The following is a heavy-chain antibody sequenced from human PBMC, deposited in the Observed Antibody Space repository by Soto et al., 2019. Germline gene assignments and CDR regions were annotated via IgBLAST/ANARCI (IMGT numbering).Heavy chain of an antibody. V-gene: IGHV4-34*01. CDR3: ARRPAAFGRYWFDP. CDR1: GGSFSGYY. D-gene: IGHD3-10*01. Sequence: SETLSLTCAVYGGSFSGYYWSCIRHPPGKGLEWIGEINHSGSTNYNPSLKSRVTISVDTSKNQFSLKLSSVTAADTAVYYCARRPAAFGRYWFDPWGQGTLVTVSS. J-gene: IGHJ5*02. CDR2: INHSGST.